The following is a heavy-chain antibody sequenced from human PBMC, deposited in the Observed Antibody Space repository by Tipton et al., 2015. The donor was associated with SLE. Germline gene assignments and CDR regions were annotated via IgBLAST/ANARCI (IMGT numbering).Heavy chain of an antibody. CDR1: GFTFTSYT. D-gene: IGHD3-16*02. V-gene: IGHV3-21*01. J-gene: IGHJ3*02. CDR3: AKDRRETYDYVWGSYPPYDAFDI. CDR2: VSSSTIYT. Sequence: SLRLSCVASGFTFTSYTMNWVRQAPGKGLEWVSSVSSSTIYTYYADSVKGRFTISRDNAKNSLYLQMNRLRAEDTAVYYCAKDRRETYDYVWGSYPPYDAFDIWGQVKMVTVSS.